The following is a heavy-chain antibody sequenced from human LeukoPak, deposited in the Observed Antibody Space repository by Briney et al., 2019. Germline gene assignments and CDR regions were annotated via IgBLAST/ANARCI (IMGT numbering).Heavy chain of an antibody. D-gene: IGHD2-8*01. V-gene: IGHV1-3*01. J-gene: IGHJ4*02. CDR3: AYATYQAKVDY. Sequence: KFQGRVTITRDTSASTAYMELSSLRSEDTAVYYCAYATYQAKVDYWGQGTLVTVSS.